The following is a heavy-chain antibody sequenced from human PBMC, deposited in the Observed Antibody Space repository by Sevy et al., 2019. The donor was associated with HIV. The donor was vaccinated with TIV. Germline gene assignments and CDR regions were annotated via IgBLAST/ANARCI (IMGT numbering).Heavy chain of an antibody. CDR1: GFTFSSYA. CDR2: ISGSGGST. V-gene: IGHV3-23*01. Sequence: GGSLRLSCAASGFTFSSYAMNWVRQAPGKGLEWVSAISGSGGSTYYADSVKGRFTISRDNSKNTLYLQMNSLRAEDTAVYYCAKDGRRPLVVPAAMVMDVWGKGTTVTVSS. J-gene: IGHJ6*03. CDR3: AKDGRRPLVVPAAMVMDV. D-gene: IGHD2-2*01.